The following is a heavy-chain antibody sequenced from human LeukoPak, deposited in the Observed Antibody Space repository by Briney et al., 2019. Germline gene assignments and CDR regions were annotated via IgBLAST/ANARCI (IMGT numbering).Heavy chain of an antibody. CDR2: IYYSGST. CDR1: GGSISSGGYY. J-gene: IGHJ5*02. CDR3: ARTGEFTMVRGVHQSWFDP. V-gene: IGHV4-31*03. Sequence: KSSETLSLTCTVSGGSISSGGYYWSWIRQHPGKGLEWIGYIYYSGSTYYNPSLKSRVTISVDTSKNQFSLKLSSVTAADTAVYYCARTGEFTMVRGVHQSWFDPWGQGTLVTVSS. D-gene: IGHD3-10*01.